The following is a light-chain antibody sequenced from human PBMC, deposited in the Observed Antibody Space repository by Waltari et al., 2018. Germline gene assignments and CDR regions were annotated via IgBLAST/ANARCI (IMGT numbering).Light chain of an antibody. Sequence: DIVMTQSPDSLAVSLGERATINCKSSQSILYSSNNKNYLAWYQQKPGQPPKLLIYWASTRESGVPDRFRGSGSGTDFTLTISSLQAEDVAFYYCQQYYSSPWTFGQGTKVEVK. CDR3: QQYYSSPWT. CDR2: WAS. J-gene: IGKJ1*01. V-gene: IGKV4-1*01. CDR1: QSILYSSNNKNY.